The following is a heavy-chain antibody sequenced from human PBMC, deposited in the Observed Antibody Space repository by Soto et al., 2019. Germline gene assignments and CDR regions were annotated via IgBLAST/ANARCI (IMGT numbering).Heavy chain of an antibody. J-gene: IGHJ6*02. CDR1: GGSISGYH. Sequence: SETLSLTCSISGGSISGYHWNWIRQTPGKGVEWIGYFHNSGNHKYSSSLKSRVTISVDMSEKQSSLILTSVTAADTAVYYCARTQYCSGGSCYPRLGYYYYYGMAVWGQGTTVTVSS. D-gene: IGHD2-15*01. V-gene: IGHV4-59*01. CDR2: FHNSGNH. CDR3: ARTQYCSGGSCYPRLGYYYYYGMAV.